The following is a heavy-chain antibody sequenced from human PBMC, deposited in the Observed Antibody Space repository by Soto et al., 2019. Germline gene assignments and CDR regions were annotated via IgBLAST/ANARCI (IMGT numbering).Heavy chain of an antibody. J-gene: IGHJ6*03. V-gene: IGHV4-59*01. CDR2: IYYSGST. Sequence: SETLSLTCTVSGGSISSYYWSWIRQPPGKGLEWIGYIYYSGSTDYNPSLKSRVTISVDTSKNQFSLKLSSVTAADTAVYYCARDSMVRGVTDYYYYMDVWGKGTTVTVSS. D-gene: IGHD3-10*01. CDR3: ARDSMVRGVTDYYYYMDV. CDR1: GGSISSYY.